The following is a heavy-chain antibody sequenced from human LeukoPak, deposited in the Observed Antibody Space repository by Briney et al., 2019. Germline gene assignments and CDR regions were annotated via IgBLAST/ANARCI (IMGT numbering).Heavy chain of an antibody. V-gene: IGHV1-69-2*01. CDR1: GYTFTDYY. Sequence: ASVKVSCKVSGYTFTDYYMHWVQQAPGKGLEWMGLVDPEDGETIYAEKFQGRVTITADTSTDTAYMELSSLRSEDTAVYYCATDPVADPLLCYFDYWGQGTLVTVSS. D-gene: IGHD2-2*01. J-gene: IGHJ4*02. CDR3: ATDPVADPLLCYFDY. CDR2: VDPEDGET.